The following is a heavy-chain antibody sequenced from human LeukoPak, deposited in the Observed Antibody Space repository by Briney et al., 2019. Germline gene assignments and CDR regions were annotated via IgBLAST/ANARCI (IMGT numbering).Heavy chain of an antibody. D-gene: IGHD6-19*01. CDR1: GFTFDDYA. CDR2: ISRDGGST. J-gene: IGHJ4*02. CDR3: AKDISSGWYPDY. Sequence: GGSLRLSRAASGFTFDDYAMHWVRQAPGKGLEWVSLISRDGGSTCYADSVKGRFTISRDNSKNSPYLQMNSLRAEDTALYYCAKDISSGWYPDYWGQGTLVTVSS. V-gene: IGHV3-43D*03.